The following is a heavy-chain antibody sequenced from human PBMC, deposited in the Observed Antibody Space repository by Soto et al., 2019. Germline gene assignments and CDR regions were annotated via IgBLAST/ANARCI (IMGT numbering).Heavy chain of an antibody. CDR2: ISFDGSHQ. Sequence: GGSLRLSCAASGFTFSSFAMHWVRQAPGKGLEWVAVISFDGSHQDYADSVKGRFTISRDNSKNTLHLQMNSLTAEDTAVYYCARDWTTALVHYFDIWGQGTPVTVSS. CDR1: GFTFSSFA. J-gene: IGHJ4*02. D-gene: IGHD5-18*01. V-gene: IGHV3-30-3*01. CDR3: ARDWTTALVHYFDI.